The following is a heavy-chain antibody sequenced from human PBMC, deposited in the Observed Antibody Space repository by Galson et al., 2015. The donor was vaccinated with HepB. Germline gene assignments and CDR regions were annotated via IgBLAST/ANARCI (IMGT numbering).Heavy chain of an antibody. V-gene: IGHV3-74*01. CDR3: ASLHSGVAGPW. CDR1: GFTFSSYW. CDR2: INSDGSST. D-gene: IGHD6-19*01. Sequence: SLRLSCAASGFTFSSYWMHWVRQAPGKGLVWVSRINSDGSSTGYADSVKGRFTISRDNAKNTLYLQMNSLRAEDTAVYYCASLHSGVAGPWWGQGTLVTVSS. J-gene: IGHJ4*02.